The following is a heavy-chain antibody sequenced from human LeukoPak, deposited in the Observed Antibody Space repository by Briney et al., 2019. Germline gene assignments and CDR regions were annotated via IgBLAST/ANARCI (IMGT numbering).Heavy chain of an antibody. CDR3: ARDPSSEVRYYDSTAFDI. CDR1: GYTFTSYG. Sequence: GASVKVSCKASGYTFTSYGISWVRQAPGQGLEWMGWISAYNGNTNYAQKLQGRVTMTTDTSTSTAYMELRSLRSDDTAVYYCARDPSSEVRYYDSTAFDIWGQGTMVTVSS. CDR2: ISAYNGNT. V-gene: IGHV1-18*01. J-gene: IGHJ3*02. D-gene: IGHD3-22*01.